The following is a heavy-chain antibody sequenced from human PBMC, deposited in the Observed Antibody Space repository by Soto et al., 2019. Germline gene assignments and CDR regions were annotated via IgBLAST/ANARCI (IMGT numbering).Heavy chain of an antibody. D-gene: IGHD5-18*01. Sequence: EVQLVESGGGLVQPGGSLRLSCAASGFTFRTYWLSWVRQVPGKGLEWVANINLDGSEKNYVDSVKGRFTISRDNARNSLYLQLSSLRAEDTALYYCARDGSTSWYSYDYHGMDVWGQGPRVTVSS. CDR3: ARDGSTSWYSYDYHGMDV. J-gene: IGHJ6*02. CDR1: GFTFRTYW. V-gene: IGHV3-7*05. CDR2: INLDGSEK.